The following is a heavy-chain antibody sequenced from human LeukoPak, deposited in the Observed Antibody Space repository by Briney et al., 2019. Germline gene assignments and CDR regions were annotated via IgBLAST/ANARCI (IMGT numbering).Heavy chain of an antibody. CDR1: GGTFSSYA. CDR2: IIPIFGTA. J-gene: IGHJ5*02. V-gene: IGHV1-69*05. CDR3: TAVTHPGWFDP. Sequence: SVKVSCKASGGTFSSYAINWVRQAPGQGLEWMGRIIPIFGTANYAQKFQGRVTITTDESTSTAYMELSSLRSEDTAVYYCTAVTHPGWFDPWGQGTLVTVSS. D-gene: IGHD2-21*02.